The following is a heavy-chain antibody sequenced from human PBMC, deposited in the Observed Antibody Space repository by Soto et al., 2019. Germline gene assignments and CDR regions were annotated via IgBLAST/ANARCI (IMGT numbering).Heavy chain of an antibody. J-gene: IGHJ3*02. D-gene: IGHD3-22*01. V-gene: IGHV2-5*01. Sequence: SGPTLVNPTQTLTLTCTFSGFSLSTSGVGVGWIRQPPGKALEWLALIYWNDDKRYSPSLKSRLTITKDTSKNQVVPTMTNMDPVDTATYYCAHRRGSTDYYDSSGYSRGVFDIWGQGTMVTVSS. CDR2: IYWNDDK. CDR3: AHRRGSTDYYDSSGYSRGVFDI. CDR1: GFSLSTSGVG.